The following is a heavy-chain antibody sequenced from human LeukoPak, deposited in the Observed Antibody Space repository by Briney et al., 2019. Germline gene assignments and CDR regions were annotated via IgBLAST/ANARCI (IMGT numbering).Heavy chain of an antibody. D-gene: IGHD2-2*01. CDR2: IYYSGST. CDR1: GGSISSYY. V-gene: IGHV4-59*08. J-gene: IGHJ4*02. CDR3: ARQGRYCSSTSCYKTPFDY. Sequence: SETLSLTCTVSGGSISSYYWSWIRQPPGKGLEWIGYIYYSGSTNYNPSLKSRVTISVDTSKNQFSLKLSSVTAADTAVYYCARQGRYCSSTSCYKTPFDYWGQGTLVTVSS.